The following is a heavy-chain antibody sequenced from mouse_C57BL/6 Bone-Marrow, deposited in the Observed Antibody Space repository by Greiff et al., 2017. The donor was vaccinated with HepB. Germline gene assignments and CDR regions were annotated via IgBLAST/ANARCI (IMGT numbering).Heavy chain of an antibody. CDR3: ARGGLPAWFAY. CDR1: GYNFTSYG. CDR2: IYPRSGNT. V-gene: IGHV1-81*01. Sequence: VKLMESGAELARPGASVKLSCKASGYNFTSYGISWVKQRTGQGLEWIGEIYPRSGNTYYNEKFKGKATLTADKSSSTAYMELRSLTSEDSAVYFCARGGLPAWFAYWGQGTLVTVSA. J-gene: IGHJ3*01. D-gene: IGHD3-3*01.